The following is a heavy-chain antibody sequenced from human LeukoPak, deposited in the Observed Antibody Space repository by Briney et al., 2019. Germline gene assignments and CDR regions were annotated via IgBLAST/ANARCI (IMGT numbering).Heavy chain of an antibody. V-gene: IGHV3-23*01. CDR1: GFNFNDAA. CDR2: IASSGRNT. J-gene: IGHJ3*01. D-gene: IGHD5-24*01. CDR3: AKDIQLSA. Sequence: PGGSLRLSCAASGFNFNDAAMTWVRQAPGKGLEWVSLIASSGRNTYHTDSVRGRFTISRDNSKKTLSLQMNSLRVEDTAIYYCAKDIQLSAWGLGTMVTVSS.